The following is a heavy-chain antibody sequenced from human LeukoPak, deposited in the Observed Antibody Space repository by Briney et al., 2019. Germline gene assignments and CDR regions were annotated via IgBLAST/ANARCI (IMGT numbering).Heavy chain of an antibody. Sequence: PGGSLRLSCAASGFTFSSYAMHWVRQAPGKGLEWVAVISYDGSNKYYADSVKGRFTISRDNSKNTLYLQMNSLRAEDTAVYYCARAYYYDSSGPYYYYYYMDVWGKGTTVTVSS. CDR3: ARAYYYDSSGPYYYYYYMDV. CDR2: ISYDGSNK. CDR1: GFTFSSYA. D-gene: IGHD3-22*01. J-gene: IGHJ6*03. V-gene: IGHV3-30*04.